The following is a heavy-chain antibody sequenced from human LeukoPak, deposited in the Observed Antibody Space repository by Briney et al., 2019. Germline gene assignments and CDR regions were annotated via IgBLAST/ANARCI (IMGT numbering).Heavy chain of an antibody. Sequence: GGSLRLSCAASGFTFSSYEMNWVRQAPGKGLEWVSYISSSGSTIYYADSVKGRFSISRDNAKNSLYLQMNSLRAEDTAVYYCARGLFCSSTNCHTFDYWGQGTLVTVSS. CDR2: ISSSGSTI. D-gene: IGHD2-2*01. V-gene: IGHV3-48*03. CDR1: GFTFSSYE. J-gene: IGHJ4*02. CDR3: ARGLFCSSTNCHTFDY.